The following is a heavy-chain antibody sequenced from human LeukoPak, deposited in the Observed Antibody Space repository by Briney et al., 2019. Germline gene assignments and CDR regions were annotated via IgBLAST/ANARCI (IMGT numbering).Heavy chain of an antibody. V-gene: IGHV1-8*01. CDR3: ASGGGYSGYDTLDFDY. CDR1: GYTFTSYD. CDR2: MNPNSGNT. D-gene: IGHD5-12*01. Sequence: ASVKVSCKASGYTFTSYDINWVRQATGQGLEWMGWMNPNSGNTGYAQKFQGRVTMTRNTSISTAYMELSSLRSEDTAVYYCASGGGYSGYDTLDFDYWGQGTLVTVSS. J-gene: IGHJ4*02.